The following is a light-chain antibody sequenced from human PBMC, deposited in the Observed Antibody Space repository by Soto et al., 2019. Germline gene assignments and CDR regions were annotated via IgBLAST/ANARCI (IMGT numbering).Light chain of an antibody. CDR2: AAS. CDR1: QGISTY. Sequence: DIQMAQSPSSLSASVGDRVTITCRASQGISTYLAWYQQKPGNVPKLLIFAASTLQSGVPSRFSGSGSGTDFTLTISSLQPEDFATYYCLQHNVFPRTFGQGTKVDIK. J-gene: IGKJ1*01. V-gene: IGKV1-27*01. CDR3: LQHNVFPRT.